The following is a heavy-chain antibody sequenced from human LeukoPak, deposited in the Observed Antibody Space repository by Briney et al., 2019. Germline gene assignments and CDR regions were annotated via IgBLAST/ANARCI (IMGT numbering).Heavy chain of an antibody. J-gene: IGHJ4*02. D-gene: IGHD6-19*01. CDR3: ARGRGVYSSDWSKSLY. CDR1: GYTFTSYD. Sequence: ASVKVSCKASGYTFTSYDINWVRQATGQGLEWMGWMNPNSGNTGYAQKFQGRVTITRNTSISTAYMELSSLRSEDTAVYYCARGRGVYSSDWSKSLYWGQGTLVTVSS. CDR2: MNPNSGNT. V-gene: IGHV1-8*03.